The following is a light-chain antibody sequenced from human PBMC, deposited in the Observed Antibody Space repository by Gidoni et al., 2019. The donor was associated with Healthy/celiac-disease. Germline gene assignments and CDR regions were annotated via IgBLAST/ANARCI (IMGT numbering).Light chain of an antibody. CDR3: QHSYSTPLT. J-gene: IGKJ1*01. CDR1: QSISRY. CDR2: AAA. Sequence: DIQNAQSPSSLSASVGDRVTITCRASQSISRYLNWYQQKPGKTPKLLIYAAAILQSGVPSRFSGSGSGTDFTLIISSLQHEDFATYYCQHSYSTPLTFGQGTKVEIK. V-gene: IGKV1-39*01.